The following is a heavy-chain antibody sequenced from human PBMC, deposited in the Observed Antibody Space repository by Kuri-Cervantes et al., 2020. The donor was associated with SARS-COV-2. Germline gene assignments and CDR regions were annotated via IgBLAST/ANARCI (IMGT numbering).Heavy chain of an antibody. V-gene: IGHV1-2*02. CDR3: ARITGDKNFDY. Sequence: ASVKVSCKASGGTFSSYAISWVRQAPGQGLEWMGWINPNSGGTNYAQKFQGRVTMTRDTSISTAYMELSRLRSDDTAVYYCARITGDKNFDYWGQGTLVTVSS. D-gene: IGHD7-27*01. CDR2: INPNSGGT. J-gene: IGHJ4*02. CDR1: GGTFSSYA.